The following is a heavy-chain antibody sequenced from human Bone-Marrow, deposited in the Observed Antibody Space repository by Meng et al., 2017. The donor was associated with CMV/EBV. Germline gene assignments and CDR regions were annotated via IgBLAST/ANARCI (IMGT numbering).Heavy chain of an antibody. D-gene: IGHD1-14*01. CDR2: ISYDGSNK. CDR1: GFTFSSYA. Sequence: GESLKISCAASGFTFSSYAMHWVRQAPGKGLEWVAVISYDGSNKYYADSVKGRVTISRDNSKNTLYLQMNSLRAEDTAVYYCARDRYPGTTSPAYGMDVWGQGTTVTVSS. CDR3: ARDRYPGTTSPAYGMDV. J-gene: IGHJ6*02. V-gene: IGHV3-30-3*01.